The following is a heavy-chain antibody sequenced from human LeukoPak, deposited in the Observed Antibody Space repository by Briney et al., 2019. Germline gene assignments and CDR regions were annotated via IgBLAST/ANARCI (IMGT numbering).Heavy chain of an antibody. CDR1: GFTFSSYA. V-gene: IGHV3-7*01. J-gene: IGHJ4*02. Sequence: GGSLRLSCAASGFTFSSYAMSWVRQAPGKGLEWVANIKQDGSEKYYVDSVKGRFTISRDNAKNSLYLQRNSLRAEDTAVYYCARDDRADFWSGDPYYFDYWGQGTLVTVSS. CDR3: ARDDRADFWSGDPYYFDY. D-gene: IGHD3-3*01. CDR2: IKQDGSEK.